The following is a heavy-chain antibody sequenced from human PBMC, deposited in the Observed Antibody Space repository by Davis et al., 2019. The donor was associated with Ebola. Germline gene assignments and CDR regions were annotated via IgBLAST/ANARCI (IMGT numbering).Heavy chain of an antibody. J-gene: IGHJ6*02. CDR1: EFIFSSYW. V-gene: IGHV3-7*03. CDR3: AKAVAAYYYYYGMDV. D-gene: IGHD6-19*01. Sequence: GGSLRLSCAASEFIFSSYWMSWVRQAPGKGLEWVAKIKEDGTEKNYLDSVKGRFTISRDNDKDFLFLQMNSLRAEDTAVYYCAKAVAAYYYYYGMDVWGQGTTVTVSS. CDR2: IKEDGTEK.